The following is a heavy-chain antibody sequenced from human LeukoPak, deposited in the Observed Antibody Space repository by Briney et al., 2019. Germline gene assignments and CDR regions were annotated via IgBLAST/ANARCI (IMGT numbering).Heavy chain of an antibody. Sequence: GGSLRLSCATSGFTFSSYGMNWVRQAPGKGLEWVSYISTKSSTIYYADSVKGRFTISRDDAKNTLYLQLNSLRDEDTAVYYCAGEPAAADDAFDIWGQGTMVTVSS. CDR3: AGEPAAADDAFDI. CDR2: ISTKSSTI. V-gene: IGHV3-48*02. CDR1: GFTFSSYG. J-gene: IGHJ3*02. D-gene: IGHD6-13*01.